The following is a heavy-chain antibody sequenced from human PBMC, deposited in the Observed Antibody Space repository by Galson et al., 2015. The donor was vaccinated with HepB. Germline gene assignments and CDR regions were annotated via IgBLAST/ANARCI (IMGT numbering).Heavy chain of an antibody. Sequence: SVKVSCKASGYTFTSYYMHWVRQAPGQGLEWMGIINPSGGSTSYAQKFQGRVTMTRDTSTSTVYMELSSLRSEDTAVYYCAREETCRVMAKTNYYYYGMDVWGQGTTVTVSS. D-gene: IGHD2-21*01. CDR1: GYTFTSYY. CDR3: AREETCRVMAKTNYYYYGMDV. CDR2: INPSGGST. J-gene: IGHJ6*02. V-gene: IGHV1-46*01.